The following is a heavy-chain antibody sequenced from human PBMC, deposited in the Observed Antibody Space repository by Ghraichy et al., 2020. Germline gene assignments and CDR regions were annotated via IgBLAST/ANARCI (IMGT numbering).Heavy chain of an antibody. Sequence: GGSLRLSCVASGFTFSSYWIHWVRQAPGKGLVWVSRINSDGSSTTYADSVKGRFTISRDNAKNTLYLQMNTLRVEDTAVYYCARGGWYLESSFDSWGQGTLVTVSS. V-gene: IGHV3-74*01. CDR2: INSDGSST. CDR3: ARGGWYLESSFDS. D-gene: IGHD6-19*01. J-gene: IGHJ4*02. CDR1: GFTFSSYW.